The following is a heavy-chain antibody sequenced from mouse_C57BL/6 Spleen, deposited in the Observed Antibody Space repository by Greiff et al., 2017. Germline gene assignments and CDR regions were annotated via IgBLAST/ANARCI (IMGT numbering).Heavy chain of an antibody. V-gene: IGHV1-74*01. CDR1: GYTFTSYW. D-gene: IGHD1-1*01. CDR3: APYYCGSSDGYCDV. J-gene: IGHJ1*03. Sequence: QVQLQQSGAELVKPGASVKVSCKASGYTFTSYWMHWVKQRPGQGLEWIGRIHPSDSDTNYNQKFKGKATLTVDKSSSTAYMPLSSLTSEGSAVYYCAPYYCGSSDGYCDVWGTGTTVTVSS. CDR2: IHPSDSDT.